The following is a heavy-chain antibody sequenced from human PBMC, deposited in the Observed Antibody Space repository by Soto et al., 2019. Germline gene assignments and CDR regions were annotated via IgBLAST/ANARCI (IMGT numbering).Heavy chain of an antibody. Sequence: ASETLSLTCAVSGGSISSSNWWSWVRQPPGKGLEWIGEIYHSGSTNYNPSLKSRVTISVDKSKNQFSLKLSSVTAADTAVYYCARDGGYCSGGSCYFLDYWGQGTLVTVSS. V-gene: IGHV4-4*02. CDR3: ARDGGYCSGGSCYFLDY. CDR1: GGSISSSNW. D-gene: IGHD2-15*01. J-gene: IGHJ4*02. CDR2: IYHSGST.